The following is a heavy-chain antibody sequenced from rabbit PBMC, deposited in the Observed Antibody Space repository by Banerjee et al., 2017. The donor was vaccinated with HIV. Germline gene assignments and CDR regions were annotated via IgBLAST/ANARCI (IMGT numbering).Heavy chain of an antibody. V-gene: IGHV1S45*01. CDR3: ARRWWL. D-gene: IGHD2-1*01. Sequence: QQQLEESGGGLVKPGGTLTLTCKASGFTLSSDWMCWVRQAPGKGLEWIGCIDTSSGNTYYASWAKGRFTISKTSSTTVTLQLNSLTAADTATYFCARRWWLWGPGTLVTVS. CDR2: IDTSSGNT. J-gene: IGHJ4*01. CDR1: GFTLSSDW.